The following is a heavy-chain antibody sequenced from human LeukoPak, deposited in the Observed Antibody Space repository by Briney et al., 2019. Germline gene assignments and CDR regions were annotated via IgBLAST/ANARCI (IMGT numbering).Heavy chain of an antibody. CDR1: GGSISSGAYS. J-gene: IGHJ6*02. V-gene: IGHV4-61*08. CDR2: INHSGST. Sequence: SETLSLTCTVSGGSISSGAYSWSWIRQPPGKGLEWIGEINHSGSTNYNPSLKSRVTISVDTSKNQFSLKLSSVTAADTAVYYCARAGYDFWSGYYPYGYYYGMDVWGQGTTVTVSS. D-gene: IGHD3-3*01. CDR3: ARAGYDFWSGYYPYGYYYGMDV.